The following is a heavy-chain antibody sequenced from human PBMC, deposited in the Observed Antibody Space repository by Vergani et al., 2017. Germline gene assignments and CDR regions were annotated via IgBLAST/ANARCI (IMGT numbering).Heavy chain of an antibody. V-gene: IGHV3-23*01. CDR3: AKANPRKSGYDYLYYYHAMDV. Sequence: EVQLLESGGDLVQPGGSLRLSCAASGFTFNHYAMNWVRQAPGKGLEWVSGISGSGGSTYYAGSVKGRFTISRDSSKNTLYLQMNNLSAGDTAVYYCAKANPRKSGYDYLYYYHAMDVWGQGTTVTVSS. J-gene: IGHJ6*02. CDR2: ISGSGGST. CDR1: GFTFNHYA. D-gene: IGHD5-12*01.